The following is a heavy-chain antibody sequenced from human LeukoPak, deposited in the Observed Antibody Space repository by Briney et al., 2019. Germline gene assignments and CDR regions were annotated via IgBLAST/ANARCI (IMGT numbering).Heavy chain of an antibody. V-gene: IGHV4-39*01. D-gene: IGHD3-10*01. J-gene: IGHJ4*02. CDR2: IYYSGST. Sequence: SETLSLTCTVSGGYISTSSYYWGWIRQPPGKGLEWIGSIYYSGSTYYNPSLKGRVTISVDTSKNQFSLKLSSVTAADTAVYYCVRRSGGSGSYFRDYWGQGTLVTVSS. CDR3: VRRSGGSGSYFRDY. CDR1: GGYISTSSYY.